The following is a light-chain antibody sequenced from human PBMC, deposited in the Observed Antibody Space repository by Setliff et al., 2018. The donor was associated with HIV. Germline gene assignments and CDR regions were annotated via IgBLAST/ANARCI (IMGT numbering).Light chain of an antibody. CDR2: GNS. CDR1: SSNIGAVYD. J-gene: IGLJ1*01. CDR3: QSYDSSLSGYV. Sequence: QSALAQPPSLSGAPGQRVTIACTGSSSNIGAVYDVHWYQQLPGTAPQLLIYGNSNRPSGVPDRFSGSKSGTSASLAITGLRAEDEADYYCQSYDSSLSGYVFGTGTKVTVL. V-gene: IGLV1-40*01.